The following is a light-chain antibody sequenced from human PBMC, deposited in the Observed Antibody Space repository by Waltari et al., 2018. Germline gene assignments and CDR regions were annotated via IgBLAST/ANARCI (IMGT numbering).Light chain of an antibody. V-gene: IGKV1-12*01. CDR2: AAS. CDR3: QQANRFPGT. CDR1: QGISSW. Sequence: DIQMTQSPSSVSSSVGDRVTITCRASQGISSWLAWYQQKPGKAPKLLIYAASSLQSGVQSRLSGSGSGTDVTRTISSLKPEDCATYYSQQANRFPGTFGQGTKVESK. J-gene: IGKJ1*01.